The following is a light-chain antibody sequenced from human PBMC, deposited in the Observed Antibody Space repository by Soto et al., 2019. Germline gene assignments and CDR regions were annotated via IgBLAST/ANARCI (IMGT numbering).Light chain of an antibody. CDR3: QQYNTFPLT. Sequence: DIQMTQSPSTLSASVGDRVTITCRASQSLSSWLAWYQEKPGKAPKHLIYKASSLDSGVPSRFSGSGSETDFTLTISSLQPDDFATDYCQQYNTFPLTFGGGTKVEIK. CDR2: KAS. CDR1: QSLSSW. J-gene: IGKJ4*01. V-gene: IGKV1-5*03.